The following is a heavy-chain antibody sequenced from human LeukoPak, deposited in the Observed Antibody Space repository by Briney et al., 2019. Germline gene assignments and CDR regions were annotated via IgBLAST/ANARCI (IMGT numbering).Heavy chain of an antibody. J-gene: IGHJ6*02. CDR3: AKHPNYDSSGYYYYYYGMDV. V-gene: IGHV3-9*01. CDR1: GFTFDDYA. Sequence: LPGRSLRLSCAASGFTFDDYAMHWVRQAPGKGLEWVSGISWNSGSIGYADSVKGRFTISRDNSKNTLYLQMNSLRAEDTAVYYCAKHPNYDSSGYYYYYYGMDVWGQGTTVTVSS. CDR2: ISWNSGSI. D-gene: IGHD3-22*01.